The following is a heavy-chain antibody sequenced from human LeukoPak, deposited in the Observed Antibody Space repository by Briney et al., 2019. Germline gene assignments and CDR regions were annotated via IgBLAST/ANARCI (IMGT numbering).Heavy chain of an antibody. V-gene: IGHV4-30-4*08. CDR1: GGSISSGDYY. D-gene: IGHD3-3*01. J-gene: IGHJ4*02. CDR3: ARVPYDFWSGYHIGGNPYYFDY. CDR2: IYYSGST. Sequence: SQTLSLTCTVSGGSISSGDYYWSWIRQPPGKGLEWIGYIYYSGSTYYNPSLKSRVTISVDTSKNQLSLKLNSVTAADTAVYYCARVPYDFWSGYHIGGNPYYFDYWGQGTLVTVSS.